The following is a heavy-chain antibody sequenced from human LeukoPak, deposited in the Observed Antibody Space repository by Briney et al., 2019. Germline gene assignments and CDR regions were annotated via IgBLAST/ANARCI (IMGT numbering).Heavy chain of an antibody. CDR1: GGSFSGYY. Sequence: SETLSLTCAVYGGSFSGYYWSWIRQPPGKGLEWIGEINHSGSTNYNPSLKSRVTISIDTSKNQFSLILSSVTAADTAVYYCARGLSDVYWGQGTLVTVSS. CDR2: INHSGST. V-gene: IGHV4-34*01. CDR3: ARGLSDVY. J-gene: IGHJ4*02.